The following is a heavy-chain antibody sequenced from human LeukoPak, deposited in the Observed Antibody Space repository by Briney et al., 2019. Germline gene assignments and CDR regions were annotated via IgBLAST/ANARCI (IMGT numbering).Heavy chain of an antibody. CDR1: GCSISSGYY. V-gene: IGHV4-38-2*02. CDR2: IYHSGST. CDR3: ARDRGELWFGELPTGWFDP. Sequence: PSETLSLTCAVSGCSISSGYYWGWIRQPPGKGLEWIGSIYHSGSTYYNPSLKSRVTISVDTSKNQFSLKLSSVTAADTAVYYCARDRGELWFGELPTGWFDPWGQGTLVTVSS. J-gene: IGHJ5*02. D-gene: IGHD3-10*01.